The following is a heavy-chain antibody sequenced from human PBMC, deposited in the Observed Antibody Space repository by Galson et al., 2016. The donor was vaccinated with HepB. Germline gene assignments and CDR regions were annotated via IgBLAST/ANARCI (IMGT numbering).Heavy chain of an antibody. CDR1: GYRFPTYG. CDR3: ARDVQFRFDY. CDR2: ISANSGNT. Sequence: VKVSCKASGYRFPTYGISWVRQAPGQGLEWLGWISANSGNTIYAQKFQDRVTMTRDTSASTVYMDLRSLRSDDMAVYYCARDVQFRFDYWGQGTLVTVSS. D-gene: IGHD4-11*01. V-gene: IGHV1-18*03. J-gene: IGHJ4*02.